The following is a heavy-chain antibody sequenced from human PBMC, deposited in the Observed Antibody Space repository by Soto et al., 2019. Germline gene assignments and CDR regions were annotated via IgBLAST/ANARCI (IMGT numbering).Heavy chain of an antibody. CDR2: IYYSGST. Sequence: SETLSLTCTVSGGSISSGDYYWSWIRQPPGKGLEWIGYIYYSGSTYYNPSLKSRVTISVDTSKNQFSLKLSSVTAADTAVYYCAREVVVAATLDYWGQGTLVTVSS. V-gene: IGHV4-30-4*01. CDR1: GGSISSGDYY. CDR3: AREVVVAATLDY. D-gene: IGHD2-15*01. J-gene: IGHJ4*02.